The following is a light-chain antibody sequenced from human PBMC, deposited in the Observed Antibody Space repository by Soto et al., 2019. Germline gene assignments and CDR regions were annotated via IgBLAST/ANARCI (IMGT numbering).Light chain of an antibody. CDR2: DVS. J-gene: IGLJ1*01. CDR1: SSDVGGYNY. V-gene: IGLV2-11*01. Sequence: QSALTQPRSVSGSPGQSVTISCTGTSSDVGGYNYVSWYQQHPGRAPKVMIYDVSKRPSGVPDRFSGSKSGNTASLTISLQAEDEADYYCCSYAGSYTYVFGTGTKV. CDR3: CSYAGSYTYV.